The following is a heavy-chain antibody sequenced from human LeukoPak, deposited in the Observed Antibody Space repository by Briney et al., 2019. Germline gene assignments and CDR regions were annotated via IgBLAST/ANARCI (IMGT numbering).Heavy chain of an antibody. J-gene: IGHJ6*02. Sequence: PSETLSLTCTVSGGSISSSSYYWGWIRQPPGKGLEWIGSIYYSGSTYYNPSLKSRVTISVDTSKNQFSLKLSSVTAADTAVYYCARGLTMDLFAREYPDVWGQGTTVTVSS. CDR1: GGSISSSSYY. D-gene: IGHD3-10*01. CDR2: IYYSGST. CDR3: ARGLTMDLFAREYPDV. V-gene: IGHV4-39*01.